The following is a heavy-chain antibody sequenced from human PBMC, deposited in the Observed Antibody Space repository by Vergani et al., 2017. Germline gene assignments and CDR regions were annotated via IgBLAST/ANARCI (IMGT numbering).Heavy chain of an antibody. D-gene: IGHD2-15*01. CDR2: IYSGGST. Sequence: EVQLVESGGGLVQPGGSLRLSCAASGFTVSSNYMSWVGQAPGKGLEWVSVIYSGGSTYYADSVKGRFTISRDNSKNTLYLQMNSLRAEDTAVYYCARDFISGGSCYSDYWGQGTLVTVSS. CDR1: GFTVSSNY. CDR3: ARDFISGGSCYSDY. V-gene: IGHV3-66*02. J-gene: IGHJ4*02.